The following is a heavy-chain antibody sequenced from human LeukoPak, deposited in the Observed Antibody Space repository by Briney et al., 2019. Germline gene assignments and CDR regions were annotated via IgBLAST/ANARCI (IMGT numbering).Heavy chain of an antibody. D-gene: IGHD6-13*01. CDR3: ARGGKGQQLADDAFDI. Sequence: SETLSLTCTVSGGSISSYYWSWIRQPAGKGLEWIGRIYTSGSTNYNPSLKSRVTMSVDTSKNQFSLKLSSVTAADTAVYYCARGGKGQQLADDAFDIWGQGTMVTVSS. CDR2: IYTSGST. J-gene: IGHJ3*02. CDR1: GGSISSYY. V-gene: IGHV4-4*07.